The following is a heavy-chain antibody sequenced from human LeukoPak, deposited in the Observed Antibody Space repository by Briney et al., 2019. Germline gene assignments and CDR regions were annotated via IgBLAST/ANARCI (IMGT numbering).Heavy chain of an antibody. CDR2: ISGSGGST. Sequence: GRSLRLSCAASGFTFSSYAMSWVRQAPGKGLEWVSTISGSGGSTYYADSVKGRFTISRDNSKNTLYLQMNSLRAEDTAVYYCAKDQRYFDWLRAFDYWGQGTLVTVSS. V-gene: IGHV3-23*01. CDR1: GFTFSSYA. D-gene: IGHD3-9*01. CDR3: AKDQRYFDWLRAFDY. J-gene: IGHJ4*02.